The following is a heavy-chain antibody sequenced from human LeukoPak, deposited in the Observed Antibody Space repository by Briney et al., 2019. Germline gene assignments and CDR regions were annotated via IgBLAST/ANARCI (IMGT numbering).Heavy chain of an antibody. CDR1: GGSISSSSYY. V-gene: IGHV4-39*07. CDR3: ASNTATVFDY. Sequence: SETLSLTCTVSGGSISSSSYYGGWIRQPPGKGLEWIGSIYYSGSTYYNPSLRSRVTMSLEMSKHQFSLNLTSVTAADTAVYYRASNTATVFDYWGKGALVTVSS. D-gene: IGHD2-21*02. J-gene: IGHJ4*02. CDR2: IYYSGST.